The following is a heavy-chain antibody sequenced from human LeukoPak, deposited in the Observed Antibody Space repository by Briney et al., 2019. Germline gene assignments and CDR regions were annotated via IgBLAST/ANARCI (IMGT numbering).Heavy chain of an antibody. V-gene: IGHV4-30-2*01. CDR2: IYHSGST. D-gene: IGHD3-10*01. Sequence: SQTLSLTCAVSGGSISSGGYSWSWIRQPPGKGLEWIGYIYHSGSTYYNPSLKSRFTISVDRSKNQFSLKLSSVTAADTAVYHCARGVHMVRGVIISSYFDYWGQGTLVTVSS. CDR1: GGSISSGGYS. CDR3: ARGVHMVRGVIISSYFDY. J-gene: IGHJ4*02.